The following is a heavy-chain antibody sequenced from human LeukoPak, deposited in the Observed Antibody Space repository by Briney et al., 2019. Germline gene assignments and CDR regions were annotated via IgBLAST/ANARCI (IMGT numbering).Heavy chain of an antibody. CDR3: AMYSSSWLYYYYGMDA. Sequence: ASVKVSCKASGYTFTSYGISWVRQAPGQGLEWMGWISAYNGNTNYAQKLQGRVTMTTDTSTSTAYMELRSLRSDDTAVYYCAMYSSSWLYYYYGMDAWGQGTTVTVSS. D-gene: IGHD6-13*01. CDR1: GYTFTSYG. J-gene: IGHJ6*02. V-gene: IGHV1-18*01. CDR2: ISAYNGNT.